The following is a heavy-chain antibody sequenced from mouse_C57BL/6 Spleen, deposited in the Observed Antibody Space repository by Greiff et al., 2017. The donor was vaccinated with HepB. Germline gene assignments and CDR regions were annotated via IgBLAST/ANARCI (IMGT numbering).Heavy chain of an antibody. V-gene: IGHV5-17*01. CDR2: ISSGSSTI. Sequence: EVKLMESGGGLVKPGGSLKLSCAASGFTFSDYGMHWVRQAPEKGLEWVAYISSGSSTINYADTVKGRCTISRDNAKNTLFLQMTSLRSEDTAIYYCVRGYYGTAFAYWGQGTLVTVSA. CDR3: VRGYYGTAFAY. J-gene: IGHJ3*01. CDR1: GFTFSDYG. D-gene: IGHD1-1*01.